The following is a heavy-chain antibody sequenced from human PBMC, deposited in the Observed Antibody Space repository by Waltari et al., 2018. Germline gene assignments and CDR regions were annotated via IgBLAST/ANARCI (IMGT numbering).Heavy chain of an antibody. CDR3: ARGPWGYYDSSGYPYYFDY. D-gene: IGHD3-22*01. J-gene: IGHJ4*02. V-gene: IGHV1-18*01. CDR2: ISAYNGNT. CDR1: GYTFTSYG. Sequence: QVQLVQSGAEVKTPGASVKVSCKASGYTFTSYGISWVRQAPGQGLEWMGWISAYNGNTNYAQKLQGRVTMTTDTSTSTAYMELRSLRSDDTAVYYCARGPWGYYDSSGYPYYFDYWGQGTLVTVSS.